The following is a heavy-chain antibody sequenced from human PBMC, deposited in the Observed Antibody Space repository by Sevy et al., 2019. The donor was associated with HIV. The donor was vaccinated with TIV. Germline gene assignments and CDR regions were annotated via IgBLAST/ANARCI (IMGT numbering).Heavy chain of an antibody. CDR3: ARDGGVGTSSYGMDV. CDR1: GFTFSSYGLSSYS. V-gene: IGHV3-21*01. Sequence: GGSLRLSCAASGFTFSSYGLSSYSMNWVRQAPGKGLEWVSSISSSSSYIFYGDSVKGRFTISRDNAKNSVYLQMNSLRAEDTAVYYCARDGGVGTSSYGMDVWGQGTTVTVSS. D-gene: IGHD1-26*01. CDR2: ISSSSSYI. J-gene: IGHJ6*02.